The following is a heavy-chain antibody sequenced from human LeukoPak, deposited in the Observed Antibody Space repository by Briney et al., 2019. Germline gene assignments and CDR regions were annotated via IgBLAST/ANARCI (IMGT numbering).Heavy chain of an antibody. V-gene: IGHV3-23*01. CDR1: GFTFSSYA. CDR3: AKGGDTYYYYYGMDV. CDR2: ISGSGGST. Sequence: GGSLRLSCVASGFTFSSYAMSWVRQAPGKGLEWVSAISGSGGSTYYADSVKGRFTISRDNSKNTLYLQMNSLRAEDTAVYYCAKGGDTYYYYYGMDVWGQGTTVTVSS. D-gene: IGHD5-18*01. J-gene: IGHJ6*02.